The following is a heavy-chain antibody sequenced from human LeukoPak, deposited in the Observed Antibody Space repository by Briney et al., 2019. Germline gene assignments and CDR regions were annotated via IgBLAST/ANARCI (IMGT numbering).Heavy chain of an antibody. V-gene: IGHV4-59*12. J-gene: IGHJ6*02. CDR3: ARVYSSGWYYYYGMDV. CDR2: IYYSGST. CDR1: GGSISTYY. D-gene: IGHD6-19*01. Sequence: SETLSLTCTVSGGSISTYYWSWIRQPPGKGLEWIGYIYYSGSTNYNPSLKSRVTISVDKSKNQFSLKLSSVTAADTAVYYCARVYSSGWYYYYGMDVWGQGTTVTVSS.